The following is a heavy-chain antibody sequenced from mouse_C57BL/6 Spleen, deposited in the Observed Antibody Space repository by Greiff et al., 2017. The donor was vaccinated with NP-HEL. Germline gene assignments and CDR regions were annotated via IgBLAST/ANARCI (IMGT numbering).Heavy chain of an antibody. CDR3: ARHYDYDGGYYGY. J-gene: IGHJ2*01. V-gene: IGHV3-1*01. CDR2: ISYSGST. CDR1: GYSITSGYD. Sequence: EVQRVESGPGMVKPSQSLSLTCTVTGYSITSGYDWYWIRHFPGNQLEWMGFISYSGSTNYNPSLKSRIPITQDTSKNHFFLKLKSVTTEDTATYYGARHYDYDGGYYGYWGQGTTLTVSS. D-gene: IGHD2-4*01.